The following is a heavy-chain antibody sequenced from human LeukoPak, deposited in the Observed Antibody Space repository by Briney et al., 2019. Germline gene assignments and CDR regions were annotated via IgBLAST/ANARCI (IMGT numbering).Heavy chain of an antibody. J-gene: IGHJ4*02. Sequence: SETLSLTCTVSGGSISSYYWSWIRQPAGKGLEWIGRIYTSGSTNYNPSLKSRVTISVDTSKNQFSLKLSSVTTADTAVYYCASLTPGGGFDYWGQGTLVTVSS. CDR1: GGSISSYY. V-gene: IGHV4-4*07. CDR3: ASLTPGGGFDY. CDR2: IYTSGST. D-gene: IGHD3-16*01.